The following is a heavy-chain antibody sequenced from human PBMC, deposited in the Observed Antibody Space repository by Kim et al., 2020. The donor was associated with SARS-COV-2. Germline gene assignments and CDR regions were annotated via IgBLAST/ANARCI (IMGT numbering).Heavy chain of an antibody. J-gene: IGHJ6*02. CDR2: MNPNSGNT. CDR3: ARGTREVLRFLEWLLFHGMDV. Sequence: ASVKVSCKASGYTFTSYDINWVRQATGQGLEWMGWMNPNSGNTGYAQKFQGRVTMTRNTSISTAYMELSSLRSEDTAVYYCARGTREVLRFLEWLLFHGMDVWGQGNTVTGSS. CDR1: GYTFTSYD. D-gene: IGHD3-3*01. V-gene: IGHV1-8*01.